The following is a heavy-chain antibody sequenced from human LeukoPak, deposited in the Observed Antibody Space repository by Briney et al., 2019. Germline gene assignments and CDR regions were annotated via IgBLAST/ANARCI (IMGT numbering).Heavy chain of an antibody. Sequence: GGSLRLSCATSGFTFSNYGMHWVRQAPGKGLEWVAVISYDGSNKYYADSVKGRFTISRDNSKNTLYLQMNSLRAEDTAVYYCAKDSSEYSSVDCWGQGTLVTVSS. J-gene: IGHJ4*02. D-gene: IGHD6-19*01. CDR2: ISYDGSNK. V-gene: IGHV3-30*18. CDR3: AKDSSEYSSVDC. CDR1: GFTFSNYG.